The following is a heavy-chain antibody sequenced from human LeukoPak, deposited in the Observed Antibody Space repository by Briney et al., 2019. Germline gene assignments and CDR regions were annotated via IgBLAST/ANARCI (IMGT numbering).Heavy chain of an antibody. CDR3: ARSDTAMVLDC. D-gene: IGHD5-18*01. V-gene: IGHV4-39*01. CDR2: IYYSGST. J-gene: IGHJ4*02. CDR1: GGSISSSSYY. Sequence: SETLSLTCTVSGGSISSSSYYWGWIRQPPGKGLEWIGSIYYSGSTYYNPSLKSRVTISVDTSKNQFSLKLSSVTAADTAVYYCARSDTAMVLDCWGQETLLTVSS.